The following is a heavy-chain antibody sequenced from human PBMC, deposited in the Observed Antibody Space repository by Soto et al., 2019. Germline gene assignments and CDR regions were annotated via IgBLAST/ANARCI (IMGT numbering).Heavy chain of an antibody. CDR3: AKVGTRVGSTRNYYFDY. D-gene: IGHD3-10*01. CDR1: GFTFSSYA. J-gene: IGHJ4*02. Sequence: GGSLRLSCAASGFTFSSYAMSWVRQAPGKGLEWVSTISASGGSTYYADSVKGRFTISRDNSKNTLYLQMNSLRAEDTAVYYCAKVGTRVGSTRNYYFDYWGQGTLVTVSS. V-gene: IGHV3-23*01. CDR2: ISASGGST.